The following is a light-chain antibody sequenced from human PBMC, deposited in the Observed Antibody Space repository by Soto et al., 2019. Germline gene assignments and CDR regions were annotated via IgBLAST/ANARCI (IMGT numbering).Light chain of an antibody. J-gene: IGKJ5*01. CDR1: QSISSF. CDR2: AAS. Sequence: DIQMTQSPSSLSASVGDRVTITCRASQSISSFLTWYQQKAGKAPKLLIYAASSLQSGVPSRFSGSGSETDFALTISSLQPDDFATYYCQQYNSYSYTFGQGTRLEI. CDR3: QQYNSYSYT. V-gene: IGKV1-39*01.